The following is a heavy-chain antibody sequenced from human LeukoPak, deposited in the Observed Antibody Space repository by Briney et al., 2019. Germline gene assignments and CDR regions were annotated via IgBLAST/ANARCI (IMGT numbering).Heavy chain of an antibody. D-gene: IGHD1-26*01. V-gene: IGHV4-39*07. Sequence: SETLSLTCTVSGGSISGSSYYWGWIRQPPGKGLEWIGSMYYSGNTYYNPSLESRVTMSVDTSKNQFSLKLSSVTAADTAVYYCARAFGSYQYYFDYWGQGTLVTVSS. J-gene: IGHJ4*02. CDR1: GGSISGSSYY. CDR2: MYYSGNT. CDR3: ARAFGSYQYYFDY.